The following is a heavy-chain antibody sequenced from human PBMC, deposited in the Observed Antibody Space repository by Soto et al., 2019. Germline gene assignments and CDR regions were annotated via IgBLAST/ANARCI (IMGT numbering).Heavy chain of an antibody. CDR1: GFTFSSYA. CDR2: ISGSGGST. Sequence: PGGSLRLSCAASGFTFSSYAMSWVRQAPGKGLEWVSAISGSGGSTYYADSVKGRFTISRDNSKNTLYLQMNSLRAEDTAVYYCAKVPGFLEWLSHFDYWGQGTLVTVSS. J-gene: IGHJ4*02. V-gene: IGHV3-23*01. CDR3: AKVPGFLEWLSHFDY. D-gene: IGHD3-3*01.